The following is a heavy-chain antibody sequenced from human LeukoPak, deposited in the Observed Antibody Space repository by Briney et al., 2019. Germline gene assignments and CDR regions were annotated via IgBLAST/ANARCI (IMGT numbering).Heavy chain of an antibody. CDR3: ARDRIVGATRGGDFDY. CDR2: IWSDGSKK. V-gene: IGHV3-33*01. CDR1: GFIFSNYG. D-gene: IGHD1-26*01. J-gene: IGHJ4*02. Sequence: GGSLRLSCAASGFIFSNYGFHWVRQAPGKGLEWVALIWSDGSKKYYTDSVKGRFTISRDDSKNTLYLQMNSLRAEDTAVYYCARDRIVGATRGGDFDYWGQGTLVTVSS.